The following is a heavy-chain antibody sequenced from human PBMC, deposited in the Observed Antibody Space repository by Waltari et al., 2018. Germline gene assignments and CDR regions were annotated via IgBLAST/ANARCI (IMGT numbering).Heavy chain of an antibody. V-gene: IGHV3-33*01. D-gene: IGHD6-13*01. CDR3: ARGGAAAVYFDY. CDR1: GFTFSSSG. Sequence: QVQLVESGGGVVQPGRYLRLSCAASGFTFSSSGMHWVRQAPGKGLEWVAVIWYDGSNKYYADSVKGRFTISRDNSKNTLYLQMNSLRAEDTAVYYCARGGAAAVYFDYWGQGTLVTVSS. J-gene: IGHJ4*02. CDR2: IWYDGSNK.